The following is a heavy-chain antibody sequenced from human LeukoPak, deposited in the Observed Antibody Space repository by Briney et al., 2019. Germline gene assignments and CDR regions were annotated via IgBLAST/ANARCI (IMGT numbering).Heavy chain of an antibody. Sequence: GGTLRLSCAASGFTFSNYGMSWVRQAPGKGLEWVSAISGSGGSTYYADSVKGRFTISRDNSKNTLYLQMNSLRAEDTAVYYCAKDKLYNSPYDYWGQGTLVTVSS. CDR2: ISGSGGST. CDR1: GFTFSNYG. CDR3: AKDKLYNSPYDY. V-gene: IGHV3-23*01. J-gene: IGHJ4*02. D-gene: IGHD1-1*01.